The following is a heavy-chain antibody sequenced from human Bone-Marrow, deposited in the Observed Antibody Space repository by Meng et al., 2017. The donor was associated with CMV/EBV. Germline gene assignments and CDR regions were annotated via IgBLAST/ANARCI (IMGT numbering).Heavy chain of an antibody. D-gene: IGHD5-18*01. J-gene: IGHJ4*02. CDR2: IYYSGST. CDR1: SISSGGYY. Sequence: SISSGGYYWSWISQHPGKGREWIGYIYYSGSTYYNPALKSRVTISVDTSKNQFSLKLSSVTAADTAVYYCARGGPEYSYGYVDFDYWGQGTLVTVSS. V-gene: IGHV4-31*02. CDR3: ARGGPEYSYGYVDFDY.